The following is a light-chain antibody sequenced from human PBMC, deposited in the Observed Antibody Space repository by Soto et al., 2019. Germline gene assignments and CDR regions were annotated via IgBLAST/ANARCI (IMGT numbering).Light chain of an antibody. V-gene: IGKV3-15*01. CDR2: HAS. Sequence: EIVMTQSPATLSVSPGERAILSCRASQSVSNNLAWYQQKPGQAPSLLIYHASTRASGIPARFSGSGSGTEFTLTISSLQSEDFAVYYCQQYNESPLTFRGGTKVEIK. CDR3: QQYNESPLT. CDR1: QSVSNN. J-gene: IGKJ4*01.